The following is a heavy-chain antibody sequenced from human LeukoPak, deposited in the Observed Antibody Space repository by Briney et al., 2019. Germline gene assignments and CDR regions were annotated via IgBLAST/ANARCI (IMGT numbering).Heavy chain of an antibody. J-gene: IGHJ6*03. CDR2: ISSSCSTI. Sequence: PGGSLRLSCAASGFNFSSYWMHWVRQAPGKGLEWVSYISSSCSTIYYADSVKGRFTISRDNAKNSLYLQMNSLRAEDTAVYYCARDLVWGYYYMDVWGKGTTVTVSS. CDR1: GFNFSSYW. CDR3: ARDLVWGYYYMDV. V-gene: IGHV3-48*03. D-gene: IGHD3-16*01.